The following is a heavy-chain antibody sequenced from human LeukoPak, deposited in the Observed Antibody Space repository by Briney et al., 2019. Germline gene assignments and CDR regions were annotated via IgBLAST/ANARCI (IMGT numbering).Heavy chain of an antibody. D-gene: IGHD2-2*01. CDR1: GGSISSYY. CDR3: ARAVPAAMGGYYYYGMDV. V-gene: IGHV4-59*01. J-gene: IGHJ6*02. CDR2: IYYSGST. Sequence: PSETLSLTCTVSGGSISSYYWSWIRQPPGKGLEWIGYIYYSGSTNYNPSLKSRVTISVDTSKNQFSLKLSSVTAADTAVCYCARAVPAAMGGYYYYGMDVWGQGTTVTVSS.